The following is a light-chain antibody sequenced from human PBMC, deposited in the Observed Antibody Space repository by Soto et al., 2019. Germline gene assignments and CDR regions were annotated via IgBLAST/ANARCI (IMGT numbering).Light chain of an antibody. CDR1: SSDIGGYKY. CDR2: EVS. Sequence: QSALTKPASVSLSLGQSITISCSGTSSDIGGYKYVSLYQQHPGKAPKLIIFEVSNRPSGVSDRFSGSNSGNTASLTISGLQAEDEADYYCTSYSRYRVLVFGGGTKVTVL. V-gene: IGLV2-14*01. CDR3: TSYSRYRVLV. J-gene: IGLJ3*02.